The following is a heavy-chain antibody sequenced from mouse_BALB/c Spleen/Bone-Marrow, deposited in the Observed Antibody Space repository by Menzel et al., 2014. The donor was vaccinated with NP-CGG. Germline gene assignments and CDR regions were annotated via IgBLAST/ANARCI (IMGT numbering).Heavy chain of an antibody. V-gene: IGHV5-12-2*01. J-gene: IGHJ2*01. CDR2: ISDGGGRA. D-gene: IGHD3-2*01. CDR1: GFTFSSYT. CDR3: ARQLDSSGYVLDY. Sequence: EVKVEESGGGLVRPGGSLKLSCAASGFTFSSYTMSWIRQTPEKRLEWVAYISDGGGRAYDPDTVKGRFTISRDNAKNTLYLQMSSLKSEDTAMYYCARQLDSSGYVLDYWGQGTTLTVSS.